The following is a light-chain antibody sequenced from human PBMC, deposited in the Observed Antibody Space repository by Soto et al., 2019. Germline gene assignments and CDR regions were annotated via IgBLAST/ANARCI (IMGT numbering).Light chain of an antibody. CDR2: GAS. J-gene: IGKJ4*01. V-gene: IGKV3-11*01. CDR1: QSVTSY. Sequence: ELVLTQSPATLSLSPGERATLSCRASQSVTSYLAWYQQKPGQAPRLLIYGASTRATGIPARFSGSGSGTDFTLTISRLEPEDFAVYYCQQHDNSPLTFGGGTKVDIK. CDR3: QQHDNSPLT.